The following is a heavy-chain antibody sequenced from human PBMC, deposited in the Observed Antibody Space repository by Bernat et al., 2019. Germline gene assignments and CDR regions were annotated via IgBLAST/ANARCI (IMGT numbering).Heavy chain of an antibody. CDR3: AKDVNTYCSGDCPPHY. J-gene: IGHJ4*02. CDR2: ILYDGSNN. D-gene: IGHD2-21*02. CDR1: GFTFSSYG. Sequence: QVQLVESGGGVVQPGRSPRLSCAASGFTFSSYGMHWVRQAPGKGLEWVAVILYDGSNNYYADSVKGRFTISRDNSKNTLYLQMNSLRAEDTAVYYCAKDVNTYCSGDCPPHYWGQGTLVTVSS. V-gene: IGHV3-30*18.